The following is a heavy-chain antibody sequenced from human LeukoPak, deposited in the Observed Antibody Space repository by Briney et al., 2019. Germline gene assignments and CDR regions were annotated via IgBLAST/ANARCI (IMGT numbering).Heavy chain of an antibody. Sequence: GASVKVSCKASGYTFTSYYMHWVRQAPGQGLEWMGWISAYNGNTNYAQKLQGRVTMTTDTSTSTAYMELRSLRSDDTAVYYCARAPDHYYDSSGPHFDYWGQGTLVTVSS. CDR2: ISAYNGNT. V-gene: IGHV1-18*04. CDR1: GYTFTSYY. CDR3: ARAPDHYYDSSGPHFDY. J-gene: IGHJ4*02. D-gene: IGHD3-22*01.